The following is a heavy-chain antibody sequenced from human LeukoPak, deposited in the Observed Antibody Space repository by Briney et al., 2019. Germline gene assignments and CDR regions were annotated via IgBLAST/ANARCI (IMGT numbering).Heavy chain of an antibody. CDR2: IQPDGSGA. J-gene: IGHJ4*02. Sequence: PGRSLRLSCTASGFTFGDYAMSWFRQAPGKGLEWVGNIQPDGSGAFYVDAMRGRFTISRDNAQNSLYLQINSLRAEDTAVYYCARGIAAAVGLGDYFDYWGQGTLVTVSS. CDR3: ARGIAAAVGLGDYFDY. D-gene: IGHD6-13*01. V-gene: IGHV3-7*04. CDR1: GFTFGDYA.